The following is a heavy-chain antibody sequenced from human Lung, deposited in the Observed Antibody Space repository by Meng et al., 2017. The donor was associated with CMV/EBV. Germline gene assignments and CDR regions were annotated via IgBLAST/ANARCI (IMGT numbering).Heavy chain of an antibody. CDR3: ARDTGYDDAFDI. D-gene: IGHD5-12*01. CDR2: IKQDGSEK. V-gene: IGHV3-7*01. J-gene: IGHJ3*02. CDR1: GFTFSSYW. Sequence: SXAASGFTFSSYWMSWVRQAPGKGLEWVANIKQDGSEKYYVDSVKGRFTISRDNAKNSLYLQMNSLRAEDTAVYYCARDTGYDDAFDIWGQGTMVXVSS.